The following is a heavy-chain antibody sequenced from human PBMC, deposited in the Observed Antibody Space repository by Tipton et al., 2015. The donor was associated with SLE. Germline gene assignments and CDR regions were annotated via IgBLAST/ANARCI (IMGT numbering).Heavy chain of an antibody. CDR2: IYYSGST. CDR3: ASLNWGSGAFDI. V-gene: IGHV4-59*08. Sequence: LRLSCTVSGGSISSYYWSWIRQPPGKGLEWIGYIYYSGSTNYNPSLKSRVTISVDTSKNQFSLKLSSVTAADTAVYYCASLNWGSGAFDIWGQGTMVPVSS. D-gene: IGHD7-27*01. J-gene: IGHJ3*02. CDR1: GGSISSYY.